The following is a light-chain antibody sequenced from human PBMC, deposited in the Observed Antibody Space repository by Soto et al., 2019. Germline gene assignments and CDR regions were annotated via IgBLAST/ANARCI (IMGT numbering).Light chain of an antibody. V-gene: IGLV2-14*01. CDR2: EVS. Sequence: QSALTQPASVSGSPGQSITISCTGSSSDIGGYNYVSWYQQHPGKAPKLMIYEVSNRPSGVSNRFSGSKSGNTASLTISGLQAEDEADYYCSSYTTNLLVDFGGGTKLTVL. CDR1: SSDIGGYNY. CDR3: SSYTTNLLVD. J-gene: IGLJ2*01.